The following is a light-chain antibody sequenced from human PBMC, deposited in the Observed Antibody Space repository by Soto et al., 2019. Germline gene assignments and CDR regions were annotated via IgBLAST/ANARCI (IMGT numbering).Light chain of an antibody. CDR3: GAWDESLNGYV. V-gene: IGLV1-44*01. CDR1: SSNIGINT. J-gene: IGLJ1*01. Sequence: QSVLTXPPSASGTPGQRVTISCSGSSSNIGINTVNWYQQLPGTAPKVLIYTDNERPSGVPDRFSGSKSGTSAFLAINGLQSGDEADYYCGAWDESLNGYVFGTGTKVTVL. CDR2: TDN.